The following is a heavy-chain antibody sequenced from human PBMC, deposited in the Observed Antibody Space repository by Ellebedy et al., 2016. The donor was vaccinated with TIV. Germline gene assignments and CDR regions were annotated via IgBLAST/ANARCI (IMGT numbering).Heavy chain of an antibody. CDR1: GGSISSYY. Sequence: SETLSLTXTVSGGSISSYYWSWIRQPPGKGLEWIGYIYYSGSTNYNPSLKSRVTISVDTSKNQFSLKLSSVTAADTAVYYCARGRKHHDYGDYGVDYWGQGTLVTVSS. V-gene: IGHV4-59*01. CDR2: IYYSGST. J-gene: IGHJ4*02. CDR3: ARGRKHHDYGDYGVDY. D-gene: IGHD4-17*01.